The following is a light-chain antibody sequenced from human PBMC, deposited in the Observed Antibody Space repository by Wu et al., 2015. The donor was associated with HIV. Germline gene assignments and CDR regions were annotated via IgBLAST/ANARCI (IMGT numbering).Light chain of an antibody. CDR1: QSVSSN. CDR2: GAS. J-gene: IGKJ1*01. Sequence: ETVMTQSPVTLSVSPGERATLSCRASQSVSSNSAWYQQRPGQAPRLLIHGASTRASGIGARFNGSGSGTEFTLTISSLQSEDFAVYYCHQYNNWPRSFGQGTKVEIK. V-gene: IGKV3-15*01. CDR3: HQYNNWPRS.